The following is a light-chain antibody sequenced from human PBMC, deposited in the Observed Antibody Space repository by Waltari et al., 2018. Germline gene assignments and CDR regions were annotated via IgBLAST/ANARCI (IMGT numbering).Light chain of an antibody. V-gene: IGKV3-11*01. J-gene: IGKJ2*01. CDR1: QSVGTY. Sequence: EIVLTQSPATLSLSPGETATLSCRASQSVGTYLAWYQQKPGQAPRLLIYDASNRATGIPARFRGSVSGTDFTLTISSLEAEDFAVYYCQQRSSWTPHTFGQGARLEIK. CDR3: QQRSSWTPHT. CDR2: DAS.